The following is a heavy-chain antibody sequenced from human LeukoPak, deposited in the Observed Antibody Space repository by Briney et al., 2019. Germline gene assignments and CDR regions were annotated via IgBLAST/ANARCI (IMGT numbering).Heavy chain of an antibody. Sequence: GGSLTLSCAASGFSFSNYGMSWVRQAPGKGLEWVSSQTSRDETSYADSVKGRFTISRDSSKNTLYLQMNSLRAEDSGVYYCGTWGIVAALDRWGQGTLVTVSS. CDR2: QTSRDET. V-gene: IGHV3-23*01. CDR1: GFSFSNYG. J-gene: IGHJ5*02. CDR3: GTWGIVAALDR. D-gene: IGHD5-12*01.